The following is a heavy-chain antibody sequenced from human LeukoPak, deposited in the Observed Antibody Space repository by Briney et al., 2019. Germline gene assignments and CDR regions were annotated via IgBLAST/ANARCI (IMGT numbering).Heavy chain of an antibody. CDR1: GGSFSEYY. J-gene: IGHJ4*02. CDR2: IIQSGNT. V-gene: IGHV4-34*12. CDR3: ARKVQDDYVWGTLRHGSGRHATVDS. D-gene: IGHD3-16*01. Sequence: SETLSLTCDVSGGSFSEYYWTWIRQPPGKGLEWIGEIIQSGNTHYNPSLKSRVTISVDTPKRQFSLIMTSVTAADTAMYYCARKVQDDYVWGTLRHGSGRHATVDSWGQGTLVTVSS.